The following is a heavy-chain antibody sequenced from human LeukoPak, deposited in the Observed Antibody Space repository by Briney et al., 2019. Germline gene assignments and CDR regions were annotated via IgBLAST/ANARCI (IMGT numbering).Heavy chain of an antibody. CDR2: ITGSGDTT. D-gene: IGHD3-10*01. V-gene: IGHV3-23*01. CDR1: GFTFSSYA. J-gene: IGHJ4*02. Sequence: GGSLRLSCVGSGFTFSSYAMSWVRQAPGKGLEWLSEITGSGDTTDYADSVKGRLTISRDNLKNTLYLQMNSLRAEDTAAYYCAKDSWVGYGEIDYWGQGTLVTVSS. CDR3: AKDSWVGYGEIDY.